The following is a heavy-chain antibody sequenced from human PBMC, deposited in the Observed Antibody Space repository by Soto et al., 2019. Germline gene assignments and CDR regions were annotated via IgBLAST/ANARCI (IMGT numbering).Heavy chain of an antibody. CDR3: ARDTYQLLSPSYYYYYGMDV. CDR2: IIPIFGTA. D-gene: IGHD2-2*01. CDR1: GVTFSSYA. Sequence: SVKVSCKASGVTFSSYAISWVRQAPGQGLEWMGGIIPIFGTANYAQKFQGRVTITADESTSTAYMELSSLRSEDTAVYYCARDTYQLLSPSYYYYYGMDVWGQGTTVTVSS. J-gene: IGHJ6*02. V-gene: IGHV1-69*13.